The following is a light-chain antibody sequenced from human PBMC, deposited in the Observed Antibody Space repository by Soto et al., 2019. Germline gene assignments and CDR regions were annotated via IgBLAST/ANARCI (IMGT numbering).Light chain of an antibody. J-gene: IGLJ3*02. CDR1: NSDVGGYNY. V-gene: IGLV2-11*01. Sequence: QSVKTHPRSVSWSPGQSVTISCTGANSDVGGYNYVSWYQQYPGKAPKLMISGVSERPSGVPDRFSGSKSGNTASLTISGLQAEDEADYYCCSYVDTDTWVFGGGTKVTXL. CDR2: GVS. CDR3: CSYVDTDTWV.